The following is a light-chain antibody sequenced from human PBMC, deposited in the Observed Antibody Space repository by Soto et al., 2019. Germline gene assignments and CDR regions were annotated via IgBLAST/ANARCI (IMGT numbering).Light chain of an antibody. CDR3: QQGGT. Sequence: DIVLTQSPATLSLSPGERATLSCRASQSVRSYLGWYQQRPGQAPRLLIYDASNSATGIPARFSGSGSGTDFTLTISSLDPENFALYYCQQGGTFGQGTRLEIK. J-gene: IGKJ5*01. V-gene: IGKV3-11*01. CDR2: DAS. CDR1: QSVRSY.